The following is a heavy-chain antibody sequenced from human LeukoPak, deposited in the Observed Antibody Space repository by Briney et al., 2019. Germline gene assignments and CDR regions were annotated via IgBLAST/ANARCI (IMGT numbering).Heavy chain of an antibody. J-gene: IGHJ6*03. D-gene: IGHD3-9*01. CDR1: GGTFSSYT. V-gene: IGHV1-69*06. Sequence: SVKVSCKASGGTFSSYTISWVRQAPGQGLEWMGGIIPLFGTPDYAQKLQDRLTITADKSSRTAYMELSSLRAEDTAGYYCATRPGRLYHILTRNYSYYYYMDVCGKGTTVTISS. CDR3: ATRPGRLYHILTRNYSYYYYMDV. CDR2: IIPLFGTP.